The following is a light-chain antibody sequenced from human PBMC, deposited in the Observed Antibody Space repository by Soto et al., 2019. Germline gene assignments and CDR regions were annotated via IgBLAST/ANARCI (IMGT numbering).Light chain of an antibody. J-gene: IGKJ1*01. CDR3: QQRSTWPGT. Sequence: EIVLTQSPATLSLSRGEGATLSCRASQSVSSYLAWYQQKPGQAPRRLIYDTSNRATGIPARFSGSGSGTDFTLISSSLEPEDCAVYYFQQRSTWPGTFGLGTKVEV. CDR1: QSVSSY. CDR2: DTS. V-gene: IGKV3-11*01.